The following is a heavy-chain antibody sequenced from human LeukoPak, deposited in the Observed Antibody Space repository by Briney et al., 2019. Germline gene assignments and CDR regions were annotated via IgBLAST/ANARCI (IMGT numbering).Heavy chain of an antibody. CDR3: ARHGDPGTSYPGDYTDFDY. CDR1: GYSFTSYW. CDR2: IDPSDSYT. J-gene: IGHJ4*02. V-gene: IGHV5-10-1*01. Sequence: GESLKISCKGSGYSFTSYWISWVCQMPGKGLEWMGRIDPSDSYTNYSPSFQGHVTISADKSISTAYLQWSSLKASDTAMYYCARHGDPGTSYPGDYTDFDYWGQGTLVTVSS. D-gene: IGHD4-17*01.